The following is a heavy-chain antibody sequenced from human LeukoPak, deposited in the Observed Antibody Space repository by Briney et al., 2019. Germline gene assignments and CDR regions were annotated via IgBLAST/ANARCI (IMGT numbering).Heavy chain of an antibody. CDR2: IYPGDSDT. CDR1: GYIFTSYW. Sequence: GESLKISCKGSGYIFTSYWIGWVRQMPGKGLEWMGIIYPGDSDTRYSPSFQGQVTISADKSISTAYLQWSSLKASDTAMYYCARIRAATLNWFDPWGQGTLVTVSS. CDR3: ARIRAATLNWFDP. V-gene: IGHV5-51*01. D-gene: IGHD2-15*01. J-gene: IGHJ5*02.